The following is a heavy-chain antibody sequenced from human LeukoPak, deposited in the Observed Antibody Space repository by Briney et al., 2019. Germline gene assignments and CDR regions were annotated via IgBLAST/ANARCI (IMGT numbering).Heavy chain of an antibody. J-gene: IGHJ4*02. V-gene: IGHV3-33*01. CDR2: IWYDGSNR. CDR3: ARGPAHNSYYFDY. CDR1: GFTFSRYA. Sequence: PGGSLRLSCAASGFTFSRYAMHWVRQAPGKGLEWVAVIWYDGSNRYYADSVKGRFTISRDNSKNALYLQMNSLRAEDTAVYYRARGPAHNSYYFDYWGQGTLVTVSS.